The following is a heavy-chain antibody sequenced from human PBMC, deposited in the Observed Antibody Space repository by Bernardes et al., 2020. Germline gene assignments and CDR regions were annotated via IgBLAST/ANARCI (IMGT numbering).Heavy chain of an antibody. CDR3: AKGVWVATITLNAFDI. Sequence: GGSLRLSCAASGFTSSSYAMSWVRQAPGKGLEWVSAISCSGGSTYYADSVKGRFTISRDNSKNTLYLQMNSLRAEDTAVYYCAKGVWVATITLNAFDIWGQGTMVTVSS. CDR2: ISCSGGST. J-gene: IGHJ3*02. D-gene: IGHD5-12*01. CDR1: GFTSSSYA. V-gene: IGHV3-23*01.